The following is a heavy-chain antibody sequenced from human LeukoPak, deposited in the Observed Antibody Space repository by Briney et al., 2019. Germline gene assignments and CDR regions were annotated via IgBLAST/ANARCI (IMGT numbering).Heavy chain of an antibody. CDR2: ISYDGSNK. CDR3: ARDPRPYCSGGSCEYYFDY. CDR1: RFTFSSYA. D-gene: IGHD2-15*01. V-gene: IGHV3-30-3*01. Sequence: GGSLRLSCAASRFTFSSYAMHWVRQAPGKGLEWVAVISYDGSNKYYADSVKGRFTISRDNSKNTLYLQMNSLRAEDTAVYYCARDPRPYCSGGSCEYYFDYWGQGTLVTVSS. J-gene: IGHJ4*02.